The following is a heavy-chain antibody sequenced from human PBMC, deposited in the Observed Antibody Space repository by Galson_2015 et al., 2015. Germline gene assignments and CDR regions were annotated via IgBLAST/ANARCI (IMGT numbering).Heavy chain of an antibody. CDR3: AKGTGILTDFDY. V-gene: IGHV3-23*01. CDR2: ISGSGGST. J-gene: IGHJ4*02. Sequence: SLRLSCAASGFTFSSYAMSWVRQAPGKGLEWVSAISGSGGSTYYADSVKGRFTISRDNSKNTLYLQMNSLRAEDTAVYYCAKGTGILTDFDYWGQGTLVTVSS. D-gene: IGHD3-9*01. CDR1: GFTFSSYA.